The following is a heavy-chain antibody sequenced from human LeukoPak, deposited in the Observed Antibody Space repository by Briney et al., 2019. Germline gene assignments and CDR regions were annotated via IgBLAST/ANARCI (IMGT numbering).Heavy chain of an antibody. J-gene: IGHJ4*02. CDR3: ASLLRSAAGRWYSSSPSTDY. CDR1: GGTFSSYA. V-gene: IGHV1-69*05. D-gene: IGHD6-6*01. CDR2: IIPIFGTA. Sequence: GSSVKVSCKASGGTFSSYAISWVRQAPGQGLEWMGGIIPIFGTANYAQKFQGRVTITTDESTSTAYMELSSLRAEDTAVYYCASLLRSAAGRWYSSSPSTDYWGQGTLVTVSS.